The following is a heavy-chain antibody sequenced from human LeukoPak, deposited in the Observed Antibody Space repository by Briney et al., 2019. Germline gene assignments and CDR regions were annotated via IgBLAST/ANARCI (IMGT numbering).Heavy chain of an antibody. Sequence: PSETLSLTCTVSGGSISSSSYYWGWIRQPPGKGLEWIGSIYYSGSTYYNPSLKSRVTISVDTSKNQFSLKLSSVTAADTAVDYCARHKVAGLYYFDYWGQGTLVTVSS. CDR2: IYYSGST. CDR3: ARHKVAGLYYFDY. CDR1: GGSISSSSYY. D-gene: IGHD6-19*01. V-gene: IGHV4-39*01. J-gene: IGHJ4*02.